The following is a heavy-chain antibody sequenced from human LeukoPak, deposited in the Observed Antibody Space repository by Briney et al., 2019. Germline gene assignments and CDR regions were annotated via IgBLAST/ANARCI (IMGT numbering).Heavy chain of an antibody. V-gene: IGHV4-31*03. CDR1: GGSISSGGYY. Sequence: SQTLSLTCTVSGGSISSGGYYWSWIRQHPGKGLEWIGCIYYSGSTYYNPSLKSRVTISVDTSKNQFSLKLSSVTAADTAVYYCARVQTGYYYDSSGTPDYYYYGMDVWGQGTTVTVSS. D-gene: IGHD3-22*01. CDR2: IYYSGST. J-gene: IGHJ6*02. CDR3: ARVQTGYYYDSSGTPDYYYYGMDV.